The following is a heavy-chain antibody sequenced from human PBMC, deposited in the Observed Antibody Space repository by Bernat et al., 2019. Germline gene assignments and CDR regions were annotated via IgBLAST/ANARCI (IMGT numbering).Heavy chain of an antibody. V-gene: IGHV4-30-2*01. Sequence: QVQLQESGPGLVKPSETLSLTCTVSGGSISSGGYSWSWIRQPPGKGLEWIGYIYHSGSTYYNPSLKSRVTISVDRSKNQFSLKLSSVTAADTAVYYCARGPPRIVGAKFDYWGQGTLVTVSS. CDR2: IYHSGST. J-gene: IGHJ4*02. CDR1: GGSISSGGYS. CDR3: ARGPPRIVGAKFDY. D-gene: IGHD1-26*01.